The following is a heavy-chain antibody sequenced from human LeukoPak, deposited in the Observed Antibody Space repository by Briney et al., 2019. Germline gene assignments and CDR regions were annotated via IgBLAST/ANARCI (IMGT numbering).Heavy chain of an antibody. V-gene: IGHV1-69*13. CDR3: AREGIAVAGLFDY. CDR1: GATFSSYA. CDR2: IIPIFGTA. J-gene: IGHJ4*02. Sequence: SVKVSCKASGATFSSYAISWVREAPGQGLEWMGGIIPIFGTANYAQKFQGRVTITADESTSTAYMELSSLRSEDTAVYYCAREGIAVAGLFDYWGQGTLVTVSS. D-gene: IGHD6-19*01.